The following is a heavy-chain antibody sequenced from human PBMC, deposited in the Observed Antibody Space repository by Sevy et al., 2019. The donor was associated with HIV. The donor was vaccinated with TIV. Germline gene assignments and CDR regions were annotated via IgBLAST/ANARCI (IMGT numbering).Heavy chain of an antibody. V-gene: IGHV3-30*18. CDR2: ISYDGSNK. D-gene: IGHD3-9*01. Sequence: GGSLRLSCAASGFTFSSYGMHWVRQAPGKGLEWVAVISYDGSNKYYADSAKGRFTISRDNSKNTLYLQMNSLRAEDTAVYYCAKDGRYFDWSLYYFDYWGQGTLVTVSS. CDR3: AKDGRYFDWSLYYFDY. J-gene: IGHJ4*02. CDR1: GFTFSSYG.